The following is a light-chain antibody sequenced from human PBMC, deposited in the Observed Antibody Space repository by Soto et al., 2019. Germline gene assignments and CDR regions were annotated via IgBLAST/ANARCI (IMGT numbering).Light chain of an antibody. J-gene: IGKJ1*01. CDR1: QSVSTY. CDR3: QQRGNWPRT. V-gene: IGKV3-11*01. Sequence: EIVLTQSPATLSLSPGERATLSCRASQSVSTYLAWYQQKPGQAPRLLIYDASTRATGIPARFSGSGSGTDFTLTLSRLEPEDFAVYYCQQRGNWPRTFGQGTKVEIK. CDR2: DAS.